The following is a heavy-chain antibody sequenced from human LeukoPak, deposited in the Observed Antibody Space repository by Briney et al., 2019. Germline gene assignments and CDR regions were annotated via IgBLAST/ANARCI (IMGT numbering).Heavy chain of an antibody. CDR1: GFTFSSYG. J-gene: IGHJ4*02. V-gene: IGHV3-33*06. CDR3: AKDLSVGGYNLDY. D-gene: IGHD5-24*01. CDR2: IWYDGSNK. Sequence: GRSLRLSCAASGFTFSSYGMHWVRQAPGKGLEWVAVIWYDGSNKYYADSVKGRFTISRDNSKNTLYLQMNSLRAEDTAVYYCAKDLSVGGYNLDYWGQGTLVTVSS.